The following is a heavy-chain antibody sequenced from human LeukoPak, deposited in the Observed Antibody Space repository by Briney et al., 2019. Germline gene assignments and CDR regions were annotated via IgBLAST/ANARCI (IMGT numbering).Heavy chain of an antibody. CDR3: GVSTTRATTRTIDY. CDR2: ISCGGST. J-gene: IGHJ4*02. V-gene: IGHV4-34*01. CDR1: GESFSAYF. D-gene: IGHD4-17*01. Sequence: SETLSLTCAVYGESFSAYFWTWIRQPPGKGLEWIGEISCGGSTNYSPSLKSRVTISLDTSKNQVSLTLSSVTAADTAMYYCGVSTTRATTRTIDYWGQGTLVTVSS.